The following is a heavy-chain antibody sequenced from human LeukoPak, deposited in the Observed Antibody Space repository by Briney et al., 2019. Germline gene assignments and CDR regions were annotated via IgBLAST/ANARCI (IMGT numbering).Heavy chain of an antibody. CDR2: INPNSGGT. CDR1: GYTFTGYY. V-gene: IGHV1-2*02. J-gene: IGHJ5*02. D-gene: IGHD4-17*01. Sequence: ASVKVTCRASGYTFTGYYMHWVRQAPGQGLEWMGWINPNSGGTNYAQKFQGRVTMTRDTSISTAYMELSRLRSDDTAVYYCARGSDYGGEWFDPWGQGTLVTVSS. CDR3: ARGSDYGGEWFDP.